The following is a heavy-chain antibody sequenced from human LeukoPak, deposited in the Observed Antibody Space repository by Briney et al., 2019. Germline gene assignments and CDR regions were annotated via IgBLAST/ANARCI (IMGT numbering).Heavy chain of an antibody. CDR2: IYYSGST. CDR3: ARVGANYDILTGYYDAFDI. Sequence: SETLSLTCTVSGGSISSYSWSWIRQPPGKGLEWIGYIYYSGSTNYNPSLKRRVTISVDTSKNQFSLKLSSVTAADTAVYYCARVGANYDILTGYYDAFDIWGQGTMVTVSS. J-gene: IGHJ3*02. D-gene: IGHD3-9*01. V-gene: IGHV4-59*01. CDR1: GGSISSYS.